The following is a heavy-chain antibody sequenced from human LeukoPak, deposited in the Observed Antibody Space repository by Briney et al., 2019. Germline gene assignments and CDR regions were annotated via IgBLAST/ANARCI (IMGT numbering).Heavy chain of an antibody. CDR3: ARGYGDYNPHFDY. CDR2: IYYSGST. V-gene: IGHV4-31*03. J-gene: IGHJ4*02. Sequence: SQTLSLTCTVSGGSISSGGYYWSWIRQHPGKGLEWIGYIYYSGSTYYNRSLKSRVTISVDTSKNQFSLKLSSVTAADTAVYYCARGYGDYNPHFDYWGQGTLVTVSS. CDR1: GGSISSGGYY. D-gene: IGHD4-17*01.